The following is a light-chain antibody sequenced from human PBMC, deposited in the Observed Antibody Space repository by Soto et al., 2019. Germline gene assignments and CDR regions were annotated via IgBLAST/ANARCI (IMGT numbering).Light chain of an antibody. V-gene: IGKV3-20*01. J-gene: IGKJ1*01. CDR1: QSVSSSY. CDR3: QQYGSSGT. CDR2: DAS. Sequence: EIVFTQSPGTLSLSPGERVTLSCRASQSVSSSYLAWYQQKPGQAPRLLIYDASSRATGIPDRFSGSGSGTDFTLTISRLEPEDFAVYYCQQYGSSGTFGQGTKVDIK.